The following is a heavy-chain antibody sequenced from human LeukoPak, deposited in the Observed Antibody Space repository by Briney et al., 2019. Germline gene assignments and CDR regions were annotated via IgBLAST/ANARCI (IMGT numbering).Heavy chain of an antibody. CDR2: INPNSGDT. CDR1: GYTFTDYY. D-gene: IGHD1-7*01. Sequence: ASVKVSCKPSGYTFTDYYMHWVRQAPGQGLEWMGWINPNSGDTKYAQQFQGRVTLTRDTSISTAYMELSSLRSDDTAVYYCARDERWNYSNYWGQGTLVTVSS. CDR3: ARDERWNYSNY. V-gene: IGHV1-2*02. J-gene: IGHJ4*02.